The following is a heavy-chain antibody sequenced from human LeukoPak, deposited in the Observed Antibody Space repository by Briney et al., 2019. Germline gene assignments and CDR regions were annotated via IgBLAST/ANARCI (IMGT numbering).Heavy chain of an antibody. CDR2: IYHTGSS. J-gene: IGHJ4*02. D-gene: IGHD1-1*01. CDR1: GASISNCDFY. V-gene: IGHV4-39*01. Sequence: KPSETLSLTCTVSGASISNCDFYWAWIRQPPGKGLEWLGSIYHTGSSYSSPPLGSRVTISVDTSNNQFSLNLSSVTAADTAIYFCAKRGSTFLAYYFDDWGQGTLVTVSS. CDR3: AKRGSTFLAYYFDD.